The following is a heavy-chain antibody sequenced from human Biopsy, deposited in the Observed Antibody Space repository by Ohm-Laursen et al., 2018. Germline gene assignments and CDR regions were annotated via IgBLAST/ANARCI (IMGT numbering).Heavy chain of an antibody. J-gene: IGHJ5*02. CDR3: ARGDYFDSNGYFWFDP. CDR1: GGSIRSGGSY. Sequence: TLSLTWTVSGGSIRSGGSYWSWGRQRPGKGLEWIGYIFNSANTYYNPSLKNLITISGDTSKNQFSLKLNSVTAADTAAYYCARGDYFDSNGYFWFDPWGQGTLVTVSS. CDR2: IFNSANT. V-gene: IGHV4-31*01. D-gene: IGHD3-22*01.